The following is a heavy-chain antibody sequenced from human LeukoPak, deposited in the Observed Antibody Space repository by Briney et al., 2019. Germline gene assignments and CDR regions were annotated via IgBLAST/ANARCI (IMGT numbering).Heavy chain of an antibody. CDR2: IDPGDSDI. CDR1: GYSFTTYW. J-gene: IGHJ3*02. D-gene: IGHD3-22*01. CDR3: ARTNRYYYDSSGTSEDAFDI. V-gene: IGHV5-51*01. Sequence: GESLKISCKGSGYSFTTYWIGWVRQMPGKGLEWMGIIDPGDSDIRYSPSFQGQVTISADRSINTAYLQWSSLKASDTAMYYCARTNRYYYDSSGTSEDAFDIWGQGTMVTVSS.